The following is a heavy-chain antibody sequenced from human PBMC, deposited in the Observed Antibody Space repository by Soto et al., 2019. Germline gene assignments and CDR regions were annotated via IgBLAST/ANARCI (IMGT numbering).Heavy chain of an antibody. CDR1: GASVSSYY. V-gene: IGHV4-59*02. D-gene: IGHD1-7*01. Sequence: SETLSLTCSVSGASVSSYYWSWVRQPPGKGLEWIGYIYYIGAYNYNPSLKSRVTISVDTSKNQFSLKLTSVTAADTAVYYCARTPETRDWLDPWGQGTLVTVPS. J-gene: IGHJ5*02. CDR2: IYYIGAY. CDR3: ARTPETRDWLDP.